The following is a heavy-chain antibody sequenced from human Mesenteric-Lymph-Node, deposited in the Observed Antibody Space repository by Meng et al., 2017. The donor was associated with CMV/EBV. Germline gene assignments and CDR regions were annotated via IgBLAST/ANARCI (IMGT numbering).Heavy chain of an antibody. Sequence: GESLKISCAASGFTFSSYVMNWVRQAPGKGLEWVSSISSSSSYMYYADSVKGRFTISRDNAKNSLYLQMNSLRAEDTAVYYCARTLRFLEWYYDSWGQGTLVTVSS. J-gene: IGHJ4*02. CDR3: ARTLRFLEWYYDS. D-gene: IGHD3-3*01. V-gene: IGHV3-21*01. CDR1: GFTFSSYV. CDR2: ISSSSSYM.